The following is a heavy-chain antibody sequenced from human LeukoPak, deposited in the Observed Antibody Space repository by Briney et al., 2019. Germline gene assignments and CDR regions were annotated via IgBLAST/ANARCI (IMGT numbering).Heavy chain of an antibody. V-gene: IGHV3-23*01. J-gene: IGHJ4*02. CDR3: AKDHSGSHA. D-gene: IGHD1-26*01. CDR1: GFTFSSYA. CDR2: ITGSGDST. Sequence: GGSLRLSCAASGFTFSSYAMSWVRRAPGKGLEWVSTITGSGDSTFYTDSVKGRFTISRDNSKNTVYLQMNSLRAEDTAIYYCAKDHSGSHAWGQGTLVTVSS.